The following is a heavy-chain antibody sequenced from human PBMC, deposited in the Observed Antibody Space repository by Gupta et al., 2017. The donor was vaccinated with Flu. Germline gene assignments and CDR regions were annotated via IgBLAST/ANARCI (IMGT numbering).Heavy chain of an antibody. Sequence: LSCVASGFTFGSQNMTWVRQAAGKGPYWVSGISDSGDRTYEADSVNGRFTISGDNSKKMVFLQMDSLRAEDTAVYYCANLHGWGDWGQGTLVTVSS. V-gene: IGHV3-23*01. CDR1: GFTFGSQN. CDR2: ISDSGDRT. D-gene: IGHD3-16*01. CDR3: ANLHGWGD. J-gene: IGHJ4*02.